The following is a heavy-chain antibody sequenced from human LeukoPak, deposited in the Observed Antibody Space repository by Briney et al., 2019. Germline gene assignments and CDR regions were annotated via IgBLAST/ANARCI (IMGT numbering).Heavy chain of an antibody. V-gene: IGHV1-18*01. CDR3: ARNLHHYGDLDY. CDR2: ISAYNGNT. D-gene: IGHD4-17*01. J-gene: IGHJ4*02. Sequence: ASVKVSCKASGYTFTCYGIRWVRQAPGQGLEWMGWISAYNGNTNYAQKLQGRVTMTTDTSTSTAYMELRSLRSDDTAVYYCARNLHHYGDLDYWGQGTLVTVSS. CDR1: GYTFTCYG.